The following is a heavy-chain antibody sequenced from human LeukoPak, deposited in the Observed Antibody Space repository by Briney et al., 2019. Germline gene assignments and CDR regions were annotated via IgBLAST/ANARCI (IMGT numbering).Heavy chain of an antibody. CDR2: MSGSGGST. CDR3: AKGAIAAAKGYYYYMDV. CDR1: GFTFSSYA. V-gene: IGHV3-23*01. D-gene: IGHD6-13*01. Sequence: PGGSLRLSCAASGFTFSSYAMSWVRQAPGKGLEWVSAMSGSGGSTYYADSVKGRFTISRDTSKNTLYLQMNSLRAEDTAVYYCAKGAIAAAKGYYYYMDVWGKGTTVTVSS. J-gene: IGHJ6*03.